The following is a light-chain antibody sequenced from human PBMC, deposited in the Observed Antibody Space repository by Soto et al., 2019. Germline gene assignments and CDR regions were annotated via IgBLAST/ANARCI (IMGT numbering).Light chain of an antibody. CDR2: RAS. Sequence: IVMTQSPATLSVSPGERVTLSCRASQNIYSNIAWYQQRPGQAPRLLIYRASTRATGVPARFSGSGSGTDFTLTISSLEPEDFAVYYCQQRSNWPPGGTFGGGAKVDIK. CDR1: QNIYSN. CDR3: QQRSNWPPGGT. J-gene: IGKJ4*01. V-gene: IGKV3-11*01.